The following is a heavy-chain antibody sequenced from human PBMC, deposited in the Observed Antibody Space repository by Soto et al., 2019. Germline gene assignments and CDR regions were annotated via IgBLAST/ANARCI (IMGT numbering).Heavy chain of an antibody. CDR3: AGMGGGRYFDF. V-gene: IGHV4-39*01. Sequence: QLQLQESGPGLVKPSETLSLTCTVSGGSISSSSYYWGWIRQPPGKGLEWIGSIYYSGSTYYNPSLKGRGTISGDTSKNQFPLKVSSVAAAGPGVYYRAGMGGGRYFDFWGQGTLVTVSS. J-gene: IGHJ4*02. D-gene: IGHD1-26*01. CDR1: GGSISSSSYY. CDR2: IYYSGST.